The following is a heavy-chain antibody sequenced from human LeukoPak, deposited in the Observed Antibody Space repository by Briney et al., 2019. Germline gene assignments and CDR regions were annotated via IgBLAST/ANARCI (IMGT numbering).Heavy chain of an antibody. CDR1: GGTFSSYA. Sequence: ASVKVSCKASGGTFSSYAISWVRQAPGQGLEWMGRIIPILDIRNYAQKFQGRVTFTADMSTSTAYMEVSSLRSEDTAIYYCARHIGPTSRRSYYYYGLDVWGQGTTVTVSS. CDR2: IIPILDIR. CDR3: ARHIGPTSRRSYYYYGLDV. D-gene: IGHD5-12*01. J-gene: IGHJ6*02. V-gene: IGHV1-69*04.